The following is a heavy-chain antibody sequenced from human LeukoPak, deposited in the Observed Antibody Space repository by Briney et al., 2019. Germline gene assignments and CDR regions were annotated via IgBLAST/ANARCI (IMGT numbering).Heavy chain of an antibody. V-gene: IGHV4-39*07. J-gene: IGHJ5*02. CDR3: ARASMVRDEAGNWFDP. Sequence: SETLSLTCTVSGGSISSSSYYWGWIRQPPGKGLEWIGSIYYSGSTYYNPSLKSRVTISVDTSKNQFSLKLSSVTAADTAVYYCARASMVRDEAGNWFDPWGQGTLVTVSS. CDR2: IYYSGST. D-gene: IGHD3-10*01. CDR1: GGSISSSSYY.